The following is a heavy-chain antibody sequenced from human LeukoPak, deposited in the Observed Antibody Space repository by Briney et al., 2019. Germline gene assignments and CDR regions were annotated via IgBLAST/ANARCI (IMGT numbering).Heavy chain of an antibody. Sequence: PGGSLRLSRAASGFTVSSNYMSWVRQAPGKGLEWVSVIYSGGSTYYADSVKGRFTISRDNSKNTLYLQMNSLRAEDTAVYYCARDYAHSGYIDYWGQGTLVTVSS. V-gene: IGHV3-53*01. CDR1: GFTVSSNY. CDR3: ARDYAHSGYIDY. D-gene: IGHD3-16*02. J-gene: IGHJ4*02. CDR2: IYSGGST.